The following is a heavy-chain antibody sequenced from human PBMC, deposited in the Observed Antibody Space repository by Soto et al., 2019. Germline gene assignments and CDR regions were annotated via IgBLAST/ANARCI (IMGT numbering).Heavy chain of an antibody. Sequence: SQTLSLTCAISGDSVSSNSAARNWIRQSPSRGLEWLGRTYYRSKWYNDYAVSVKSRITINPDTSKNQFSLQLNSVTPEDTAVYYCAREREGITGSDYYYYGMDVWGQGTTVTVSS. CDR1: GDSVSSNSAA. CDR2: TYYRSKWYN. J-gene: IGHJ6*02. V-gene: IGHV6-1*01. D-gene: IGHD1-20*01. CDR3: AREREGITGSDYYYYGMDV.